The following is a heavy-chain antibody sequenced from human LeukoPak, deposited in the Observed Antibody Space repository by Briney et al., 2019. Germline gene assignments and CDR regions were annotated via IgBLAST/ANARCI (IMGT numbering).Heavy chain of an antibody. Sequence: ASVKVSCKASGYTFTSYGISWVRQAPGQGLEWMGWISPYNSNTYYAQNLQGRVTMTTDTSTSTTYMELRSLRSDDTAVYYCAREKVTGTTKDWGQGTLVTVSS. CDR3: AREKVTGTTKD. CDR1: GYTFTSYG. CDR2: ISPYNSNT. D-gene: IGHD1-1*01. J-gene: IGHJ4*02. V-gene: IGHV1-18*01.